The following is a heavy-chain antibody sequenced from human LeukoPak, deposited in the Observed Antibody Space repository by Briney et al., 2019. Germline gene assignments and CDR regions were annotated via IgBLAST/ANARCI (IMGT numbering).Heavy chain of an antibody. CDR2: ISDDGTNK. J-gene: IGHJ5*02. D-gene: IGHD2-2*01. V-gene: IGHV3-30*18. CDR3: AKDSSPSCSSTSCYYNWFDP. Sequence: GGSLRLSCAASGFTYSSYGMHWVRQAPGKGLEWVAVISDDGTNKYYADSVKGRFTISRDNSRNTLYLQMNSLRAEDTAVYYCAKDSSPSCSSTSCYYNWFDPWGQGTLVTVSS. CDR1: GFTYSSYG.